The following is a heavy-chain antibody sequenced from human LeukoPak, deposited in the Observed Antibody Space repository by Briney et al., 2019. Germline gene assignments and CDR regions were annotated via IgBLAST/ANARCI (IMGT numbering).Heavy chain of an antibody. CDR1: GFTFSTYT. V-gene: IGHV3-21*01. J-gene: IGHJ3*02. CDR3: ARDPTSSWETAFDI. D-gene: IGHD1-26*01. Sequence: PGGALRLSCAASGFTFSTYTMNGVRQAPGEGVGGVSSISDSSTYIYYADSLKGRFTISRDNAKNSLYLQMNSLRVDDTAVYYCARDPTSSWETAFDIWGQGTMVTVSS. CDR2: ISDSSTYI.